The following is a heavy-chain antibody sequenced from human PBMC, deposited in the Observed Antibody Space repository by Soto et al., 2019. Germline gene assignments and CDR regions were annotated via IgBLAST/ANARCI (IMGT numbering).Heavy chain of an antibody. V-gene: IGHV1-18*01. CDR3: ARTYYYDSSAPTPFDY. J-gene: IGHJ4*02. CDR1: GYIFVNYG. Sequence: VASVKVSCKASGYIFVNYGIAWLRQAPGQGLEWMGWISPYSGNTHYASKVQGRLTMTTDTSTSTAYMELRSLRSDDTAVYYCARTYYYDSSAPTPFDYWGQGTLVTVSS. D-gene: IGHD3-22*01. CDR2: ISPYSGNT.